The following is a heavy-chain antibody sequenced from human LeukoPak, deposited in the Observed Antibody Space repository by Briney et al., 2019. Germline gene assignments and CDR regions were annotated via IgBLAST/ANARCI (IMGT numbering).Heavy chain of an antibody. D-gene: IGHD3-10*01. J-gene: IGHJ6*02. V-gene: IGHV3-21*01. Sequence: TGGSLRLSCAASGFTFSSYSMNWVRQAPGKGLEWVSSISSSSSYIYYADSVKGRFTISRDNAKNSLYLQMNSLRAEDTAVYYCARDNSLYYGSGSYREEYYGMDVWGQGTTVIVSS. CDR1: GFTFSSYS. CDR2: ISSSSSYI. CDR3: ARDNSLYYGSGSYREEYYGMDV.